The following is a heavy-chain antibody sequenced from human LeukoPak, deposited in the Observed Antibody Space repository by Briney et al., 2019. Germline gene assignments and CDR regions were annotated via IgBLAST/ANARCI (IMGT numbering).Heavy chain of an antibody. J-gene: IGHJ4*02. Sequence: SETLSLTCAVYGGSFSGYYWSWIRQPPGKGLEWIGEINHRGSTNYNPSLKSRVTISVDTSKNQFSLKLSSVTAADTAVYYCARGRLGIRGRPTDWGQGTLVTVSS. V-gene: IGHV4-34*01. CDR1: GGSFSGYY. CDR2: INHRGST. D-gene: IGHD7-27*01. CDR3: ARGRLGIRGRPTD.